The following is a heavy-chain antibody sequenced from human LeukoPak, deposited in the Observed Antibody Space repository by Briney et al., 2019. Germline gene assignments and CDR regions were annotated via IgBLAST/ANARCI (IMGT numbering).Heavy chain of an antibody. V-gene: IGHV3-23*01. J-gene: IGHJ4*02. Sequence: GGSLRLSCAASGFSFSSYAMSWVRQAPGKGLEWVSAISGSGGSTYYADSVKGRFTISRDNSKNTLYLQMNSLRAEDTAVYYCAKGSHYYYDSSGDWGQGTLVTVSS. CDR1: GFSFSSYA. CDR3: AKGSHYYYDSSGD. CDR2: ISGSGGST. D-gene: IGHD3-22*01.